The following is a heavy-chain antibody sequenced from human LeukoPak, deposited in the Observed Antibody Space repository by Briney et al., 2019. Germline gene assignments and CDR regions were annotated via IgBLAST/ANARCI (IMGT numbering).Heavy chain of an antibody. D-gene: IGHD2-15*01. J-gene: IGHJ4*02. CDR1: GYTFISCG. V-gene: IGHV1-18*01. CDR2: ISAYNGNT. Sequence: ASVKVSCKASGYTFISCGISWVRQAPGQGLEWMGWISAYNGNTNYAQKLQGRVTMTTDTSTSTAYMELRSLRSDDTAVYYCARDLDAGYCSGGSCYPGYWGQGTLVTVSS. CDR3: ARDLDAGYCSGGSCYPGY.